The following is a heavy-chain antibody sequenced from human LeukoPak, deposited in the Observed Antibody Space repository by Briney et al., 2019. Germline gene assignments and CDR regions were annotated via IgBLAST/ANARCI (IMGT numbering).Heavy chain of an antibody. CDR2: INPNSGGT. J-gene: IGHJ4*02. Sequence: ASVKVSCKASGYTFTGYYIQWVRQAPGQGLEWVGWINPNSGGTKYAQKFQGRVTMTEATSTDTAYMELSSLRSEDTAVYYCAIRSVYCSGGSCQIDYWGQGTLVTVSS. CDR3: AIRSVYCSGGSCQIDY. V-gene: IGHV1-2*02. D-gene: IGHD2-15*01. CDR1: GYTFTGYY.